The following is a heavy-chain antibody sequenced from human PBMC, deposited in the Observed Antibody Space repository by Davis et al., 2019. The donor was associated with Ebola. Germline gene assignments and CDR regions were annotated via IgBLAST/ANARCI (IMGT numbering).Heavy chain of an antibody. V-gene: IGHV4-34*01. J-gene: IGHJ4*02. Sequence: SETLSLTCAVYAGSFSSYYWNWIRQPPGKGLEWIGDINHSGSTNYNPSLKSRATISVDTSKNQFSLKVNSVTAADTAVYYCARAVAGSSWYGFDSWGQGTLVTVSS. CDR3: ARAVAGSSWYGFDS. CDR1: AGSFSSYY. CDR2: INHSGST. D-gene: IGHD6-13*01.